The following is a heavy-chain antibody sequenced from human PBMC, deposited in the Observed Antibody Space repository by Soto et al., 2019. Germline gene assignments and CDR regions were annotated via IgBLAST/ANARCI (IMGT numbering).Heavy chain of an antibody. CDR1: GYSFTSYW. CDR2: IYPGDSDT. D-gene: IGHD3-10*01. J-gene: IGHJ6*02. Sequence: PGESLKISCKGSGYSFTSYWIGWVRQMPGKGLEWMGIIYPGDSDTRCSPSFQGQVTISADKSISTAYLQWSSLKASDTAMYYCASNRGVIMPYYYYGMDVWGQGTTVTVSS. CDR3: ASNRGVIMPYYYYGMDV. V-gene: IGHV5-51*01.